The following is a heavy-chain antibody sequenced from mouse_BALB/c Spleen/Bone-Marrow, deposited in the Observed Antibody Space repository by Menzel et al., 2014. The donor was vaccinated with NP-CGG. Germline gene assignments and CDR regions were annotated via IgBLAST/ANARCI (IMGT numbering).Heavy chain of an antibody. CDR1: GFTFSSYG. CDR3: VRGNYGNYVDYFDF. V-gene: IGHV5-6-3*01. CDR2: INSNGGST. Sequence: EVQGVESGGGLVQPGGSLKLSCAASGFTFSSYGMSRVRQTPDKRLELVATINSNGGSTYYPDSVKGRFTISRDTAKNTLYLQMSSLKSEETAMYYCVRGNYGNYVDYFDFWGQGTTLTVSS. D-gene: IGHD2-1*01. J-gene: IGHJ2*01.